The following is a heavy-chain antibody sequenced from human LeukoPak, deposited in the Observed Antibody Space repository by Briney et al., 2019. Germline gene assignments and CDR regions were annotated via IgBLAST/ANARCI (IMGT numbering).Heavy chain of an antibody. J-gene: IGHJ4*02. V-gene: IGHV3-30-3*01. CDR1: GFTFSSYA. Sequence: PGGSLRLSCAASGFTFSSYAMHWVRQAPGKGLEWVAVISYDGSNKYYADSVKGRFTISRDNSKNTLYLQMNSLRAEDTAVYYCARETIAVYFDYWGQGTLVTVSS. D-gene: IGHD6-19*01. CDR3: ARETIAVYFDY. CDR2: ISYDGSNK.